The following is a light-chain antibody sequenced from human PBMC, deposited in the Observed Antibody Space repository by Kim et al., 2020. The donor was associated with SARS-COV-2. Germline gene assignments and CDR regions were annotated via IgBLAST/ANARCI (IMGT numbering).Light chain of an antibody. J-gene: IGLJ1*01. CDR2: QDE. CDR1: ELANKY. Sequence: PGQAASITFSGDELANKYASWYQQKPGRAPVLVIYQDEKRPSGIPERFSGSNSGNSATLTISGTQAMDEADYFCLAWDSSSGSYVFGPGTKVTVL. V-gene: IGLV3-1*01. CDR3: LAWDSSSGSYV.